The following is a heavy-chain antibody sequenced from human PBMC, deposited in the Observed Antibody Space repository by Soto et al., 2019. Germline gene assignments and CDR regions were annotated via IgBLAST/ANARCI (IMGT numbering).Heavy chain of an antibody. CDR3: VRDMRPVPWYGGISSAFDM. CDR1: GFTFSRHW. V-gene: IGHV3-74*01. J-gene: IGHJ3*02. CDR2: TKTDGTT. D-gene: IGHD3-10*01. Sequence: VQLVESGGGSVQPGGSLRLSCAASGFTFSRHWIHWVRQAPGQGLVWVSRTKTDGTTSFADFVRGRFTISRDNAENTLYLQMNSLRAEDTAVYYCVRDMRPVPWYGGISSAFDMWGQGTMVTVSS.